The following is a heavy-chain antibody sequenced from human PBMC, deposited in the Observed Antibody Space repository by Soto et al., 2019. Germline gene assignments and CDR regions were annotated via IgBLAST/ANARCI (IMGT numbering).Heavy chain of an antibody. CDR3: TASKGPPHDYGDYDTPYYYYYYMDV. J-gene: IGHJ6*03. CDR1: GFTFSNAW. D-gene: IGHD4-17*01. CDR2: IKSKTDGGTT. Sequence: GGSLRLSCAASGFTFSNAWMSWVRQAPGKGLEWVGRIKSKTDGGTTDYAAPVKGRFTIPRDDSKNTLHLQMNSLKTADTAVYYCTASKGPPHDYGDYDTPYYYYYYMDVWGKGTTVTVSS. V-gene: IGHV3-15*01.